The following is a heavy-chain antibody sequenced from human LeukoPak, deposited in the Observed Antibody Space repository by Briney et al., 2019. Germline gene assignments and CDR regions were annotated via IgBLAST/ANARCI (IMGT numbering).Heavy chain of an antibody. CDR2: ISAYHGHT. D-gene: IGHD6-19*01. V-gene: IGHV1-18*01. J-gene: IGHJ3*02. CDR1: GYTFTNFG. Sequence: ASVKVSCKASGYTFTNFGVTWVRQAPGQGLDWMGWISAYHGHTYYAQSLQGRVTMTTDTSTNTAYMELRSLRSDDTAVYYCARAGGWAREDYKADAFHIWGQGTMVTVSS. CDR3: ARAGGWAREDYKADAFHI.